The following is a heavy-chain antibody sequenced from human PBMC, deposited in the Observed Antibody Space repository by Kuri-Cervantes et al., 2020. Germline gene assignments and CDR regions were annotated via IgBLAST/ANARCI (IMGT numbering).Heavy chain of an antibody. CDR3: ARDSNWSFDY. V-gene: IGHV3-66*02. Sequence: GESLKISCAASGFTVSSNYMSWVRQAPGKGLEWVSAISGSGGSTYYADSVKGRFTISRDNSKNTLYLQMNGLRAEDTAVYYCARDSNWSFDYWGQGTLVTVSS. J-gene: IGHJ4*02. D-gene: IGHD6-13*01. CDR1: GFTVSSNY. CDR2: ISGSGGST.